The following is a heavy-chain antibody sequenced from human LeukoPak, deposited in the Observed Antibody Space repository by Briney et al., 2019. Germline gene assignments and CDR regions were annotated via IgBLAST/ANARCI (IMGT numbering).Heavy chain of an antibody. CDR1: GGSIRSSYYY. V-gene: IGHV4-39*07. CDR3: ARTRSSWYPYYFDY. CDR2: IYDSGST. Sequence: SETLSLTCTVSGGSIRSSYYYWGWIRQPPGKGLEWIGSIYDSGSTYYNPSLKSRVTISVDTSKNQFSLKLSSVTAADTAVYYCARTRSSWYPYYFDYWGQGTLVTVSS. J-gene: IGHJ4*02. D-gene: IGHD6-13*01.